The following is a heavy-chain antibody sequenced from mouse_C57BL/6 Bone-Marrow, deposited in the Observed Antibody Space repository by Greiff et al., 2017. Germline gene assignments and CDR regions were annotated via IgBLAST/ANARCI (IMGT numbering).Heavy chain of an antibody. CDR2: ISSGSSTI. Sequence: EVKLMESGGGLVKPGGSLKLSCAASGFTFSDYGMHWVRQAPEKGLEWVAYISSGSSTIYYAATVKGRFTISRDNAKNTLCLQMTRLRSEDTAMYYCARGAQATPMDYWGQGTSVTVSS. CDR1: GFTFSDYG. V-gene: IGHV5-17*01. D-gene: IGHD3-2*02. CDR3: ARGAQATPMDY. J-gene: IGHJ4*01.